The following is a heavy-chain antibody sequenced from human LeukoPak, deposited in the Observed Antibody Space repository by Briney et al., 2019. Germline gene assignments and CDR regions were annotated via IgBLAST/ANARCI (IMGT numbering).Heavy chain of an antibody. CDR3: AREWWGYDVLTGDNWFDP. CDR1: GYPFTTYG. V-gene: IGHV1-18*01. Sequence: ASVKVSCKASGYPFTTYGITWVRQAPGQGLEWMGWISTYNGDTNYAQKFQGRVTKTTDTSTSTAYIELRSLTSDDTAAYYCAREWWGYDVLTGDNWFDPWGQGTLVTVSS. D-gene: IGHD3-9*01. CDR2: ISTYNGDT. J-gene: IGHJ5*02.